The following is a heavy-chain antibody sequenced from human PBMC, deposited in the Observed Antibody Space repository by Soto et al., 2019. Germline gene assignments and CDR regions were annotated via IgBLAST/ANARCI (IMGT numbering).Heavy chain of an antibody. CDR2: INYSGSR. V-gene: IGHV4-39*01. CDR1: SGSISRNSYY. Sequence: QQQLEESGPGLVMPSETLSLTCTVSSGSISRNSYYWGWIGKPPGTGLEGIASINYSGSRYYNPSLKSRVTISIDTSNNQFSLKMSSVTAADTAVYYCARHPGMDVWGQGTTVTVSS. CDR3: ARHPGMDV. J-gene: IGHJ6*02.